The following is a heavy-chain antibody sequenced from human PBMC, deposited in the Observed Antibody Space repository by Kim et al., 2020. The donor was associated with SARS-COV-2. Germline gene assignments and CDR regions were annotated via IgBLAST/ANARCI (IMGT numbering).Heavy chain of an antibody. Sequence: GGSLRLSCAASGFIVSRHDMSWVRHAPGKGLEWIAAIYFEGGAIYADSVRGRFSISRDDSWNTPYLQMNSLRVEDAAADYCAREPDHACDTTSSCFSHGLDVWGQGTTVTVSS. J-gene: IGHJ6*02. CDR2: IYFEGGA. CDR1: GFIVSRHD. CDR3: AREPDHACDTTSSCFSHGLDV. V-gene: IGHV3-53*01. D-gene: IGHD6-13*01.